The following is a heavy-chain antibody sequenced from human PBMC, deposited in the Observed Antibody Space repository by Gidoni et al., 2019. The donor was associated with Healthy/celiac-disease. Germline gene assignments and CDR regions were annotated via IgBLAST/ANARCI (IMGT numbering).Heavy chain of an antibody. D-gene: IGHD1-26*01. CDR3: AKFQWELPYYFDY. J-gene: IGHJ4*02. V-gene: IGHV3-23*01. CDR2: ISGSGGST. Sequence: EVQLLESGGGLVQPGGSLRISCAASGFPFSSYAMSWVRQAPGKGLEWVSAISGSGGSTYYADSVKGRFTISRDNSKNTLYLQMNSLRAEDTAVYYCAKFQWELPYYFDYWGQGTLVTVS. CDR1: GFPFSSYA.